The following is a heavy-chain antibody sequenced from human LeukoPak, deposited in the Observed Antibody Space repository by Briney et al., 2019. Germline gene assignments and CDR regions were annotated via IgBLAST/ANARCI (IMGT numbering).Heavy chain of an antibody. CDR1: GFTFSSYG. CDR2: IRYDGSNK. Sequence: GGSLRLSCAASGFTFSSYGMHWVRQAPGKGLEWVAFIRYDGSNKYYEDSVKGRFTISRDNSKNTLYLQMNSQRAEDTAVYYCAKERDTAMVTIDYWGQGTLVTVSS. V-gene: IGHV3-30*02. J-gene: IGHJ4*02. CDR3: AKERDTAMVTIDY. D-gene: IGHD5-18*01.